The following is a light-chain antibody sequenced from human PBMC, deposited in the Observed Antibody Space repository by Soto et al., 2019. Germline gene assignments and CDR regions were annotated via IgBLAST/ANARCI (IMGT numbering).Light chain of an antibody. CDR1: RSLLHSNGYNY. V-gene: IGKV2-28*01. J-gene: IGKJ1*01. CDR3: MQALQTRA. Sequence: DIVMTQSPRSLPVTPGEPACISCRSSRSLLHSNGYNYLDWYLQKPGQSPQLLIYLGSNRASGVPDRFSGSGSGTDFTLKISRVEAEDVGVYYCMQALQTRAFGQGTKVDIK. CDR2: LGS.